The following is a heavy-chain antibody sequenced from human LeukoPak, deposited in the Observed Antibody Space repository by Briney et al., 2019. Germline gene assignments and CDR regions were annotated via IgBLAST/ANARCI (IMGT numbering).Heavy chain of an antibody. J-gene: IGHJ4*02. CDR1: GYTFTNYD. CDR3: AKSKVGATTLPIDF. D-gene: IGHD1-26*01. V-gene: IGHV1-8*01. CDR2: MNPYSGNT. Sequence: VSVKVSCKASGYTFTNYDINWVRQATGQGLEWMGWMNPYSGNTGYAQEFQGRITMTRDTSISTAYMELSSLRSEDTAMYYCAKSKVGATTLPIDFWGQGTLVTVSS.